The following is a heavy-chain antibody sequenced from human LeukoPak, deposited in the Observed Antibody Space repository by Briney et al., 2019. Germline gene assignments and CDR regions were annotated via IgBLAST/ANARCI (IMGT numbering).Heavy chain of an antibody. V-gene: IGHV4-59*01. J-gene: IGHJ4*02. Sequence: ASETLSLTCTVSGGSISSYYWSWIRQPPGKGLEWIGYIYYSGSTNYNPSLKSRVTISVDTSKNQFSLKLSSVTAADTAVYYCARGEYYGSGRFGYYFDYWGQGTLVTVSS. CDR2: IYYSGST. CDR1: GGSISSYY. CDR3: ARGEYYGSGRFGYYFDY. D-gene: IGHD3-10*01.